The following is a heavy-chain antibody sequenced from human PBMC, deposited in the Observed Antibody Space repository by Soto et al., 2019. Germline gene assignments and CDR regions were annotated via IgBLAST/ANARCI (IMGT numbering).Heavy chain of an antibody. D-gene: IGHD6-19*01. J-gene: IGHJ4*02. Sequence: GASVKVSCKASGYTFTSYGISWVRQAPGQGLEVMGWISAYNGNTNYAQKLQGRVTMTTDTSTSTAYMELRSLRSDDTAVYYCAREKDSSRWLRLDFWCLGTLVIVSS. V-gene: IGHV1-18*01. CDR3: AREKDSSRWLRLDF. CDR1: GYTFTSYG. CDR2: ISAYNGNT.